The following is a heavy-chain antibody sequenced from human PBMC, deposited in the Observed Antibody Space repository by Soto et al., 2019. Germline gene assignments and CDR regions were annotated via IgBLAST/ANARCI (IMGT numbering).Heavy chain of an antibody. CDR3: ARVYYDSSGSPFGP. V-gene: IGHV1-69*06. J-gene: IGHJ5*02. Sequence: SVKVSCKASGGTFSSYAISWVRQAPGQGLEWMGGIIPIFGTANYAQRFQGRVTITADKSTSTAYMELSSLRSEDTAVYYCARVYYDSSGSPFGPWGQGTLVTVSS. CDR1: GGTFSSYA. CDR2: IIPIFGTA. D-gene: IGHD3-22*01.